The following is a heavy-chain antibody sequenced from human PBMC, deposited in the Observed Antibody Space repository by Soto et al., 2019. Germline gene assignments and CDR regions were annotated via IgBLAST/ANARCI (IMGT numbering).Heavy chain of an antibody. V-gene: IGHV5-51*01. CDR3: SRYGRTVTTFNYYYYYGMDV. CDR2: IWPGDSDL. Sequence: PGESLKISCKGSGYSFSSYWIGWVRQMPGKGLEWMGIIWPGDSDLKYSPYFQGQVTISVDKSINTAYLQWSSLKASDTAKYYCSRYGRTVTTFNYYYYYGMDVWGQGTTVTVSS. CDR1: GYSFSSYW. D-gene: IGHD4-17*01. J-gene: IGHJ6*02.